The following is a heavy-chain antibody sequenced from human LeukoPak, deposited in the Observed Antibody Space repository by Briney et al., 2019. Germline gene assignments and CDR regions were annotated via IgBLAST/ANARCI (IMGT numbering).Heavy chain of an antibody. V-gene: IGHV1-3*01. J-gene: IGHJ6*02. CDR3: ARDKGGITILPPYYYGMDV. CDR1: GYTFTSYA. D-gene: IGHD3-9*01. CDR2: INAGNGNT. Sequence: ASVKVSCKASGYTFTSYAMHWVRQAPGQRLEWMGWINAGNGNTKYSQKFQGRVTITRDTSASTAYMELSSLRSEDTAVYYCARDKGGITILPPYYYGMDVWGQGTTVTVSS.